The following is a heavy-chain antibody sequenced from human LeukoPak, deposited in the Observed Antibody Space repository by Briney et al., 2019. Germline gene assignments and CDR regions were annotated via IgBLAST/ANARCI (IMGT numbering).Heavy chain of an antibody. J-gene: IGHJ4*02. CDR2: IYHSGST. V-gene: IGHV4-30-2*01. CDR3: ARCGGDCYHFDY. Sequence: PSQTLSLTCTVSGGSISSGGYYWSWIRQPPGKGLEWIGYIYHSGSTYYNPSLKSRVTISVDRSKNQFSLKLSSATAADTAVYYCARCGGDCYHFDYWGQGTLVTVSS. CDR1: GGSISSGGYY. D-gene: IGHD2-21*01.